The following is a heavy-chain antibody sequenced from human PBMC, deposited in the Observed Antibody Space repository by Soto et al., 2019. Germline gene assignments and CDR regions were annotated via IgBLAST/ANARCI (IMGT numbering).Heavy chain of an antibody. J-gene: IGHJ4*02. V-gene: IGHV3-72*01. CDR3: ARTGVDTTMAYYFDY. D-gene: IGHD5-18*01. CDR1: GFTFSDHY. Sequence: EVQLVESGGGLVQPGGSLRLSCAASGFTFSDHYMDWVRQAPGKGPEWVGRTRNKANSYTTEYAASAKGRFTISRDDSKNSLYLQMSSLKPEDTAVYYCARTGVDTTMAYYFDYWGQGTLVTVSS. CDR2: TRNKANSYTT.